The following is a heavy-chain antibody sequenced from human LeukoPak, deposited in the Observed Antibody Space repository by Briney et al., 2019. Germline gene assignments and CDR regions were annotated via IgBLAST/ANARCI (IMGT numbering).Heavy chain of an antibody. CDR2: INGDGSLN. J-gene: IGHJ4*02. D-gene: IGHD6-13*01. V-gene: IGHV3-7*01. CDR1: GFTFSTSW. Sequence: GGSLRLSCAASGFTFSTSWMTWVRQAPGKGLEWVANINGDGSLNGHVASVKGRFTISRDNAKNSVYLQMISLRDEDTAVYYCAKDLTAAAFSLAYWGQGTLVTVSS. CDR3: AKDLTAAAFSLAY.